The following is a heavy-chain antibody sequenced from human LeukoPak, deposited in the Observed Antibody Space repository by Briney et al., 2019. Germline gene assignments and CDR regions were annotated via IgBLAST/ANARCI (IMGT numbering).Heavy chain of an antibody. CDR3: AIYDYGDYGLYDY. CDR2: IYYSGST. D-gene: IGHD4-17*01. CDR1: GGSISSSSYY. V-gene: IGHV4-39*01. J-gene: IGHJ4*02. Sequence: SETLSLTCTVSGGSISSSSYYWGWIRQPPGRGLEWIGSIYYSGSTYYNPSLKSRVTISVDTSKNQFSPKLSSETAADTAVYYCAIYDYGDYGLYDYWGQGTLVTVSS.